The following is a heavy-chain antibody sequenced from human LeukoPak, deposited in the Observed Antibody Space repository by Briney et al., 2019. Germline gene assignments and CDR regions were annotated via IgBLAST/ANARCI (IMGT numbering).Heavy chain of an antibody. Sequence: ASETLSLICAVSGDSISSGSYSWSWIRQSPGKGLEWLGYIYQRGSTYYTPSLKSRLAISVDRSTNQVSLRLTSVTAADTAVYYCARTDYYGGGIFYYYGSDLWGQGTMVTVSS. V-gene: IGHV4-30-2*06. J-gene: IGHJ3*01. CDR2: IYQRGST. CDR1: GDSISSGSYS. CDR3: ARTDYYGGGIFYYYGSDL. D-gene: IGHD3-10*01.